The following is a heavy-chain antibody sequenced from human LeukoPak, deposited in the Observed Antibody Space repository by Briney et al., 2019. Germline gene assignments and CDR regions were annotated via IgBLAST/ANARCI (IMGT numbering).Heavy chain of an antibody. CDR3: ARVGVGELHYGMDV. CDR1: GFTFSSYS. Sequence: GGSLRLSCAASGFTFSSYSMNWVRQAPGKGLEWVSSISSSSSYIYYADSVKGRFTISRDNAKNSLYLQMNSLRAEDTAVYYCARVGVGELHYGMDVWGQGTTVTVSS. D-gene: IGHD3-10*01. V-gene: IGHV3-21*01. CDR2: ISSSSSYI. J-gene: IGHJ6*02.